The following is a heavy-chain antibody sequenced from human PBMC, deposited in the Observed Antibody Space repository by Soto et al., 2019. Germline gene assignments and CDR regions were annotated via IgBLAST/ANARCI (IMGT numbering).Heavy chain of an antibody. J-gene: IGHJ3*02. CDR2: IYYSGST. CDR1: GGSISSSSYY. Sequence: PSETLSLTCTVSGGSISSSSYYWGWIRQPPGKGLEWIGSIYYSGSTYYNPSLKSRVTISVDTSKNQFSLKLSSVTAADTAVYYCARPRYSSGWDRGSAFDIWGQGTMVTVSS. CDR3: ARPRYSSGWDRGSAFDI. V-gene: IGHV4-39*01. D-gene: IGHD6-19*01.